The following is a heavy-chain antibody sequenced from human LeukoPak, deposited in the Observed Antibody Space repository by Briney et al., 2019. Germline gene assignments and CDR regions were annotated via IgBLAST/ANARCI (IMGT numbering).Heavy chain of an antibody. V-gene: IGHV7-4-1*02. Sequence: ASVKVSCKASGYTFTSYAMNWVRQAPGQGLEWMGWINTNTGNPTYAQGFTGRFVFSLDTSVSTAYLQISSLKAEDTAVYYCARETIMDTAMVTGSDYWGQGTLVTVSS. D-gene: IGHD5-18*01. CDR3: ARETIMDTAMVTGSDY. CDR2: INTNTGNP. J-gene: IGHJ4*02. CDR1: GYTFTSYA.